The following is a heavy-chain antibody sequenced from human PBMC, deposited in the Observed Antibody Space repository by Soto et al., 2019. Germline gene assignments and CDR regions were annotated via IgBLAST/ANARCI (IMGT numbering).Heavy chain of an antibody. CDR1: GGSISSSSYY. J-gene: IGHJ6*02. CDR2: IYYSGST. V-gene: IGHV4-39*01. CDR3: ARPGYCSDDISSSRFEIGL. D-gene: IGHD2-15*01. Sequence: PSETLSLTCTVSGGSISSSSYYWGWIRQPPGKGLEWIGSIYYSGSTYYNPSLKSRVTISVDTSKNQFSLKLSSVTAADTAVYYCARPGYCSDDISSSRFEIGLWGQGTRVTVS.